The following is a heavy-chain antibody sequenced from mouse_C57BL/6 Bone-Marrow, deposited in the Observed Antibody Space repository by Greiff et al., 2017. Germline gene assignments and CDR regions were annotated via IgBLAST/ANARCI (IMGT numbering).Heavy chain of an antibody. CDR2: INPNNGGT. CDR1: GYTFTDYY. J-gene: IGHJ2*01. D-gene: IGHD1-1*01. CDR3: AGDYYGSSFTGDD. Sequence: EVQLQQSGPELVKPGASVKISCKASGYTFTDYYMNWVKQSHGKSLEWIGDINPNNGGTSYNQKFKGKATLTVDKSSSTAYMELRSLTAEDSAVYYCAGDYYGSSFTGDDWGQGTTLTVSS. V-gene: IGHV1-26*01.